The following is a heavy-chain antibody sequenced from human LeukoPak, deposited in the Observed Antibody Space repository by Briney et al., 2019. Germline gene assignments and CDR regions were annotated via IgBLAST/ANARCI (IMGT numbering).Heavy chain of an antibody. CDR3: ARDQVSAYYYYYMDV. CDR1: GGSISSSNW. CDR2: IYHSGST. V-gene: IGHV4-4*02. J-gene: IGHJ6*03. Sequence: SETLSLTCAVSGGSISSSNWWSWVRQPPRKRLERIGEIYHSGSTNYNPSLKSRVTTSVDKSKNQFSLKLSSVTAADTAVYYCARDQVSAYYYYYMDVWGKGTTVTISS.